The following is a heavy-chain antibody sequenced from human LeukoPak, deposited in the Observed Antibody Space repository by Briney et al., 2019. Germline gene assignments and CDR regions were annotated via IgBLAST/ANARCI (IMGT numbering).Heavy chain of an antibody. V-gene: IGHV3-21*01. J-gene: IGHJ3*02. CDR3: ARDRGYGSGSYYKEDAFDI. Sequence: PGGSLRLSCAASGFTFSSYWMHWVRQAPGKGLEWVSSISSSSSYIYYADSVKGRFTISRDNAKNSLYLQMNSLRAEDTAVYYCARDRGYGSGSYYKEDAFDIWGQGTMVTVSS. CDR1: GFTFSSYW. CDR2: ISSSSSYI. D-gene: IGHD3-10*01.